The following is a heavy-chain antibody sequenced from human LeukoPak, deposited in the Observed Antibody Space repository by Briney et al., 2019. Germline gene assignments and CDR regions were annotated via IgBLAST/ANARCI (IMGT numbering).Heavy chain of an antibody. CDR1: GYSFTSYW. D-gene: IGHD3-22*01. CDR3: ARSYDGSGYHPDY. J-gene: IGHJ4*02. CDR2: IDPSDSYT. V-gene: IGHV5-10-1*01. Sequence: GESLKISCKGSGYSFTSYWISWVRQMPGKGLEWMGRIDPSDSYTNYRPSFQGHVTFSADKSISTAYLQWSSLKASDTAMYYCARSYDGSGYHPDYWGQGTLVTVSS.